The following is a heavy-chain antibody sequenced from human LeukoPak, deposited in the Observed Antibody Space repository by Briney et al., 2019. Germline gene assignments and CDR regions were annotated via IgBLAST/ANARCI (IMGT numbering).Heavy chain of an antibody. J-gene: IGHJ4*02. CDR1: GFTFDDYT. V-gene: IGHV3-43*01. CDR2: ITWDGGST. D-gene: IGHD3-10*01. CDR3: AKGKNTGSYLSHVDY. Sequence: GGSLRLSCAASGFTFDDYTMHWVRQAPGKGLEWVSLITWDGGSTYYADSMKGRFTISRDNSKNSLYLQMNSLRTKDTALYYCAKGKNTGSYLSHVDYWGQGTLVTVSS.